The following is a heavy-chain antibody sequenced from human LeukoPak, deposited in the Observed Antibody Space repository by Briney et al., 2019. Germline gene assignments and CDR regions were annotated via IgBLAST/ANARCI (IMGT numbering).Heavy chain of an antibody. CDR3: TTDRQLTLRHFDL. Sequence: PGGSLRLSCAVSGFTFRNAWMSWVRQAPGKGLEWVGRIKSKTDGGTTDYAAPVKGRFTISRDDSKNTLYLQMNSLKTEDTAAYYCTTDRQLTLRHFDLWGRGTLVTVSS. J-gene: IGHJ2*01. D-gene: IGHD1-1*01. V-gene: IGHV3-15*01. CDR1: GFTFRNAW. CDR2: IKSKTDGGTT.